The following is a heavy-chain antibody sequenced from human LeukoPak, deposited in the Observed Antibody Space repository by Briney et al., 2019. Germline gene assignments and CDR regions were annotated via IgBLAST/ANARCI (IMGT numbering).Heavy chain of an antibody. CDR1: GGSISGLY. CDR2: IYTGGGT. D-gene: IGHD1-26*01. CDR3: ARDVGFTKD. J-gene: IGHJ4*02. V-gene: IGHV4-4*07. Sequence: SETLSLTCTVSGGSISGLYWSWIRQPAGKGLEWIGRIYTGGGTNCNPSLKSRVSMSVDTSKNQFSLKLNSVTAADTAVYFCARDVGFTKDWGQGTLVTVS.